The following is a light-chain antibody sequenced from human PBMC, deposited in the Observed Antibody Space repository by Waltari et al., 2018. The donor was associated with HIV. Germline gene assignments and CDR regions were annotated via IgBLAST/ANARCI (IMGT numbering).Light chain of an antibody. Sequence: QSVLTQPPSASGTPGQRVTISCSGSSSNIEGSYVYWYQQLPGTAPKLLIYRNNQRPSGVPDRFSGSKSGTSASLAISGVRSEDEADYYCAAWDDSLLFGGGTKLTVL. V-gene: IGLV1-47*01. J-gene: IGLJ2*01. CDR1: SSNIEGSY. CDR2: RNN. CDR3: AAWDDSLL.